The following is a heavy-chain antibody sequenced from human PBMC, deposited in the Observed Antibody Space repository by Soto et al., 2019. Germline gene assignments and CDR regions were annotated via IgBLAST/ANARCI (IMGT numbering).Heavy chain of an antibody. J-gene: IGHJ6*02. V-gene: IGHV1-24*01. CDR1: GYTLTELS. CDR3: ATVGSWSNYYYYGMDV. CDR2: FDPEDGET. Sequence: ASVKVSCKVSGYTLTELSMHWVRQAPGKGLEWMGGFDPEDGETIYAQKFQGRVTMTEDTSTDTAYMELSSLRSEDTAVYYCATVGSWSNYYYYGMDVWGQGTTVTVSS. D-gene: IGHD6-13*01.